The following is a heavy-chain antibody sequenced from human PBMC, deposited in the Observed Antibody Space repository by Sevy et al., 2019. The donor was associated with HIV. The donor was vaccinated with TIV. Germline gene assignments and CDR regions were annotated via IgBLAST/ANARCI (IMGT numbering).Heavy chain of an antibody. D-gene: IGHD5-12*01. J-gene: IGHJ4*02. CDR1: GGSISSGSYY. V-gene: IGHV4-61*02. CDR2: IYTSGST. CDR3: ARGSIGRDGYNYRY. Sequence: SETLSLTCTVSGGSISSGSYYWSWIRQPAGKGLEWIGRIYTSGSTNYNPSLKSRVTMSLDTSKNQFSLKLSSVTAADTAVYYCARGSIGRDGYNYRYWGQGTLVTVSS.